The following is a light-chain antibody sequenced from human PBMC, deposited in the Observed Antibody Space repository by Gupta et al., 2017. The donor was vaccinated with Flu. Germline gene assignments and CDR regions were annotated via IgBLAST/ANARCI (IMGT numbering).Light chain of an antibody. J-gene: IGKJ1*01. CDR3: QHDGSVPST. CDR1: QPVASYY. V-gene: IGKV3-20*01. Sequence: ELILTQSPGTLSASPGERATLSCRASQPVASYYLAWYQHKPGQPPRLIISASSRATGIPGRFSGGGSGTEFTLTIARLEPEDFAVYSCQHDGSVPSTFGQGTKVEI. CDR2: AS.